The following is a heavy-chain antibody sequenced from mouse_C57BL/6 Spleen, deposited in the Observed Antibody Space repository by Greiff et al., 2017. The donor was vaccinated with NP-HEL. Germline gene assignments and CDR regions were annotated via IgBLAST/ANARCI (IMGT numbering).Heavy chain of an antibody. CDR3: ARQNYYGSYYYAMDY. V-gene: IGHV2-6-1*01. D-gene: IGHD1-1*01. J-gene: IGHJ4*01. CDR1: GFSLTSYG. Sequence: QVQLQQSGPGLVAPSQSLSITCTVSGFSLTSYGVHWVRQPPGKGLEWLVVIWSDGSTTYNSALKSRLSISKDNSKSQVFLKMNSLQTDDTAMYYCARQNYYGSYYYAMDYWGQGTSVTVSS. CDR2: IWSDGST.